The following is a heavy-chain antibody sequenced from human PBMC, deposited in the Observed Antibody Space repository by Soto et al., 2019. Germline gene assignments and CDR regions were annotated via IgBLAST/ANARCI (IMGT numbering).Heavy chain of an antibody. CDR2: IIPILGIA. J-gene: IGHJ4*02. V-gene: IGHV1-69*08. Sequence: QVQLVQSGAEVKKPGSSVKVSCKASGGTFSSYTISWVRQAPGQGLEWMGRIIPILGIANYAQKFQGRVTITADKATSTADMELSSLRSEDTAVYYWARDRQNCSGGSCYSSGPYWGQGTLVTVSS. CDR1: GGTFSSYT. D-gene: IGHD2-15*01. CDR3: ARDRQNCSGGSCYSSGPY.